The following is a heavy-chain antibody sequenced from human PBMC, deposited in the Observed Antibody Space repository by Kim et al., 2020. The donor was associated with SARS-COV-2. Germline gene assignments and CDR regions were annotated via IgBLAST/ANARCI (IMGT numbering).Heavy chain of an antibody. V-gene: IGHV4-59*01. D-gene: IGHD2-15*01. CDR2: IYYSGST. CDR3: AREVRPGIVGAPYGMDV. Sequence: SETLSLTCTVSGGSISSYYWSWIRQPPGKVLEWIGYIYYSGSTNYNPSLKSRVTISVDTSKNQFSLKLSSVTAADTAVYYCAREVRPGIVGAPYGMDVWGQGTTVTVSS. CDR1: GGSISSYY. J-gene: IGHJ6*02.